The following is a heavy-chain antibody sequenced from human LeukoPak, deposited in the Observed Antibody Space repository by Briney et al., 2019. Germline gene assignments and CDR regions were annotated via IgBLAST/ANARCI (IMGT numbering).Heavy chain of an antibody. CDR3: ARDYYGSGENWFDP. Sequence: GGSLRLSCAASGFTFSNAWMSWVRQAPGKGLEWVGRIKSKTDGGTTDYAAPVKGRFTISRDDSKNTLYLQMNSLRGEDTAVYYCARDYYGSGENWFDPWGQGTLVTVSS. CDR2: IKSKTDGGTT. J-gene: IGHJ5*02. V-gene: IGHV3-15*05. D-gene: IGHD3-10*01. CDR1: GFTFSNAW.